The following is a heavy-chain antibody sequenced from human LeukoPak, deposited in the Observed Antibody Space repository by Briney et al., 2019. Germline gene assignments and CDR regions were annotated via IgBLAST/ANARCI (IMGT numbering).Heavy chain of an antibody. V-gene: IGHV3-23*01. Sequence: PGGSLRLSCAASGFTFSSYATTWVRQAPGKGLEWVSTISGSGGSTYYADSVKGRFTISRDNSKDTVYLQLNSLRAEDTAVYYCAKDSRSLPYCFDFWGQGTLVTVSS. J-gene: IGHJ4*02. CDR2: ISGSGGST. CDR3: AKDSRSLPYCFDF. CDR1: GFTFSSYA.